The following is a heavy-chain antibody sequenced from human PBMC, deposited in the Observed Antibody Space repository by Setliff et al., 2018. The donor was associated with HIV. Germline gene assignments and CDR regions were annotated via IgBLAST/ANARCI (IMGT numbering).Heavy chain of an antibody. D-gene: IGHD7-27*01. CDR1: GGSPISETHY. J-gene: IGHJ2*01. CDR3: VRHAQLGGAHFDL. V-gene: IGHV4-39*01. Sequence: SETLSLTCTVSGGSPISETHYWGWIRQPPGKGLEWIASVSYSGRSHYSASLKSRVVISADSSNDQFSLKVKYVSAADTAAYFCVRHAQLGGAHFDLWGPGSLVTVSS. CDR2: VSYSGRS.